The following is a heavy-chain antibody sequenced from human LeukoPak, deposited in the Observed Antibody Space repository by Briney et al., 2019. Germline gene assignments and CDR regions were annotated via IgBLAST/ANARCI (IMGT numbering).Heavy chain of an antibody. CDR1: GGTFSSYA. CDR3: ARGSSGYYYEAY. V-gene: IGHV1-69*13. D-gene: IGHD3-22*01. CDR2: IIPIFGTA. Sequence: SVKVSCKASGGTFSSYAISWVRQAPGQGLEWMGGIIPIFGTANYAQKFQGRVTITADESTSTAYMELSSLRSEDTAVYYCARGSSGYYYEAYWGQGTLVTVSS. J-gene: IGHJ4*02.